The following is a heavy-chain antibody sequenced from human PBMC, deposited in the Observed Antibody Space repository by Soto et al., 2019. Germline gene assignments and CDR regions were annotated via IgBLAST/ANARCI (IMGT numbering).Heavy chain of an antibody. CDR2: INAGSGNT. V-gene: IGHV1-3*01. J-gene: IGHJ3*02. Sequence: QAQLVQSGAEMKKPGASVKVSCKATGYTFSAYTMNWVRQAPGQGLECMGWINAGSGNTKYSPNAQGRDSITRDTSASTVAMVLTGLVSEDTAVYYCARDAETLSARANDAVDIWGQGAMVTVA. CDR3: ARDAETLSARANDAVDI. CDR1: GYTFSAYT.